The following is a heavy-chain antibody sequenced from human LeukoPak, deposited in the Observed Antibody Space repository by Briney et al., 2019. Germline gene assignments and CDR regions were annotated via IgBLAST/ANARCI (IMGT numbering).Heavy chain of an antibody. J-gene: IGHJ4*02. CDR2: ISGSGGST. V-gene: IGHV3-23*01. D-gene: IGHD1-26*01. CDR1: GLTFSSYA. CDR3: AKGALGATSLVPLDY. Sequence: PGGSLRLSCAASGLTFSSYAMSWVRQAPGKGLEWVSAISGSGGSTYYADSVKGRFTISRDNSKNTLYLQMNSLGAEDTAVYYCAKGALGATSLVPLDYWGQGTLVTVSS.